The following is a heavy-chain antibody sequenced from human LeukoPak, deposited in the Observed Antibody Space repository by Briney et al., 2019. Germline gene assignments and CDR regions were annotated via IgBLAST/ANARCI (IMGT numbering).Heavy chain of an antibody. Sequence: GGSLRLSCAASGFTFSNAWMSWVRQAPGKGLEWVGRIKSKTDGETTDYAAPVKGRFTISRDDSKNTLYLQMNSLKTEDTAVYYCTTDSSYRITMVRGVIIKMKDLDYWGQGTLVTVSS. V-gene: IGHV3-15*01. CDR1: GFTFSNAW. D-gene: IGHD3-10*01. J-gene: IGHJ4*02. CDR3: TTDSSYRITMVRGVIIKMKDLDY. CDR2: IKSKTDGETT.